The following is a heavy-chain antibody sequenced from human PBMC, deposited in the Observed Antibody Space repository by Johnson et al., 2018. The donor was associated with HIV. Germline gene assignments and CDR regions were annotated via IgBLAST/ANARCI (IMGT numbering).Heavy chain of an antibody. CDR1: GFTFSSYD. Sequence: QMQLVESGGGVVQPGRSLKVSCAASGFTFSSYDMHWVRQPPGKGLEWVAVISYDGSNKYYADSVKGRFTISRDNAKNSLFLQMNSLRAEDTALYYWARYSESYPLSAFDIWGQGTMVTVSA. J-gene: IGHJ3*02. CDR3: ARYSESYPLSAFDI. V-gene: IGHV3-30-3*01. CDR2: ISYDGSNK. D-gene: IGHD1-26*01.